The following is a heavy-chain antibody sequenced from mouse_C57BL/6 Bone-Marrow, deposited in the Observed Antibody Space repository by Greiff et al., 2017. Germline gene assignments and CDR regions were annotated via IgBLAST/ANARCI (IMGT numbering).Heavy chain of an antibody. D-gene: IGHD2-10*01. V-gene: IGHV1-87*01. CDR2: GQGLEWVG. CDR1: YTFSRRVH. Sequence: QVQLQQSGPELARPWASVKISCQAFYTFSRRVHFAIRDTNYWMQWVKQRPGQGLEWVGAIYPGNGDTGYNQKSKGKATLTAYKSSSTSYKQLISLTSEDSAVYYCAYAPSYGNPYWYFDVWGTGTTVTVSS. J-gene: IGHJ1*03. CDR3: SEDSAVYYCAYAPSYGNPYWYFDV.